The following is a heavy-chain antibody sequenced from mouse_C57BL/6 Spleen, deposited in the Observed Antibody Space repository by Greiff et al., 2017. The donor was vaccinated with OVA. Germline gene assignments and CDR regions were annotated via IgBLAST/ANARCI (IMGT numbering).Heavy chain of an antibody. CDR1: GYTFTSYW. CDR2: IHPSDSDT. Sequence: QVQLQQPGAELVKPGASVKVSCKASGYTFTSYWMHWVKQRPGQGLEWIGRIHPSDSDTNYNQKFKGKATLTVDKSSSTAYMQLSSLSSEDSAVYYCAIEGTLSYFYWYFDVWGTGTTVTVSS. J-gene: IGHJ1*03. D-gene: IGHD2-12*01. V-gene: IGHV1-74*01. CDR3: AIEGTLSYFYWYFDV.